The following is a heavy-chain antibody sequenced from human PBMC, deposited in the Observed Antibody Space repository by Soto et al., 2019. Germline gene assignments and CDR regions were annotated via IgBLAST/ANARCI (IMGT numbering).Heavy chain of an antibody. CDR1: GYTFTSYG. CDR3: ARDCSSTSCYGRPYGMDV. J-gene: IGHJ6*02. Sequence: QVRLVQSGAEVKKPGASVKVSCKASGYTFTSYGISWVRQAPGQGLEWMGWISAYNGNTNYAQKLQGRVTMTTDTSTSTAYMELRSLRSDDTAVYYCARDCSSTSCYGRPYGMDVWGQGTTVTVSS. CDR2: ISAYNGNT. D-gene: IGHD2-2*01. V-gene: IGHV1-18*01.